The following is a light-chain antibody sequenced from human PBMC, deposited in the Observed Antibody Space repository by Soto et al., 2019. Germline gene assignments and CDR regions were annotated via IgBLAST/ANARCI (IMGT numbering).Light chain of an antibody. V-gene: IGKV1-33*01. Sequence: DIQMTQSPSSLSASVGDRVTITCQASQDISNYLNWYQQKPGKAPKLLIYDASNLETGVPSRFSGSGSGTEFTFTISILQPEDIATYYFQQYDKLRITFGPGTKVDI. CDR1: QDISNY. CDR3: QQYDKLRIT. CDR2: DAS. J-gene: IGKJ3*01.